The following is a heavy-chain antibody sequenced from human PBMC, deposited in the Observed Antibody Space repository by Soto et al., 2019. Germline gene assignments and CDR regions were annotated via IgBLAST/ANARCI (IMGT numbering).Heavy chain of an antibody. D-gene: IGHD3-3*01. CDR3: ARVGTEGYDFWGRGMDV. CDR1: GFTLSRYA. V-gene: IGHV3-30-3*01. Sequence: QVQLVESGGGVVQPGRSLRLSCVASGFTLSRYAMHWVRQAPGKGLEWVAVISYDGTNKYYADSVKGRFTFSSDNSKNTLYLQMNSLKPEDTAAYFCARVGTEGYDFWGRGMDVWGQGTTVTVSS. J-gene: IGHJ6*02. CDR2: ISYDGTNK.